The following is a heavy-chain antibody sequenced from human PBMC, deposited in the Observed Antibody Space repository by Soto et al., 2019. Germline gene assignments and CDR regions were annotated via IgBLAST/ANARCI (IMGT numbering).Heavy chain of an antibody. J-gene: IGHJ6*02. CDR3: ARKVYYDFWSGYYNPPYYYYYGMDV. D-gene: IGHD3-3*01. V-gene: IGHV1-69*13. CDR1: GGTFSSYA. CDR2: IIPIFGTA. Sequence: RASVKVSCKASGGTFSSYAISWVRQAPGQGLEWMGGIIPIFGTANYAQKFQGRVTITADESTSTAYMELSSLRSEDTAVYYCARKVYYDFWSGYYNPPYYYYYGMDVWGQGTTVTVSS.